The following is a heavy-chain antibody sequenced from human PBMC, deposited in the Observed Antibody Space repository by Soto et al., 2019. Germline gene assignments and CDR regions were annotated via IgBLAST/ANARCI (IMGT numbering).Heavy chain of an antibody. V-gene: IGHV3-23*01. CDR2: ISGSGGST. CDR1: GFTFSSYA. CDR3: AKDFYDFWSGYSLVTADY. Sequence: GSLRLSCAASGFTFSSYAMSWVRQAPGKGLEWVSAISGSGGSTYYADSVKGRFTISRDNSKNTLYLQMNSLRAEDTAVYYCAKDFYDFWSGYSLVTADYWGQGTLVTVSS. J-gene: IGHJ4*02. D-gene: IGHD3-3*01.